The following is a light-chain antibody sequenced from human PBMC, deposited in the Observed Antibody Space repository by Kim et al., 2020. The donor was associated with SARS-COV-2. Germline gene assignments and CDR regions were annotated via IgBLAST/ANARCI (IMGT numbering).Light chain of an antibody. CDR1: SSDVGGYNY. V-gene: IGLV2-14*03. CDR2: YVT. J-gene: IGLJ1*01. Sequence: QSALTQPASVSGSPGQSITISCTGTSSDVGGYNYVSWYQQHPGKAPKLMIYYVTNRPSGVSNRFSGSKSGNTASLTISGLQAEDEADYYCSSYTSSSPLDFGTGTKVTVL. CDR3: SSYTSSSPLD.